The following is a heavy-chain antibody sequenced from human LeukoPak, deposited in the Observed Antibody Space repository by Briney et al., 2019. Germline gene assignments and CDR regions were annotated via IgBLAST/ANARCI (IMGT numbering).Heavy chain of an antibody. CDR1: GFTFSDYY. J-gene: IGHJ3*02. V-gene: IGHV3-9*03. CDR3: AKDIGAVAGYAFDI. CDR2: ISWNSGSI. D-gene: IGHD6-19*01. Sequence: GGSLRLSCAASGFTFSDYYMSWIRQAPGKGLEWVSGISWNSGSIGYADSVKGRFTISRDNAKNSLYLQMNSLRAEDMALYYCAKDIGAVAGYAFDIWGQGTMVTVSS.